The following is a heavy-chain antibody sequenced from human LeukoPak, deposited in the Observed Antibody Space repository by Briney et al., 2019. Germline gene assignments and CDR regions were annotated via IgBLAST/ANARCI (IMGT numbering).Heavy chain of an antibody. CDR2: ISAYNGNT. D-gene: IGHD2-15*01. V-gene: IGHV1-18*01. CDR1: GYTFTSYG. J-gene: IGHJ4*02. Sequence: ASVKVSCKASGYTFTSYGISWVRQAPGQGLEWMGWISAYNGNTNYAQKLQGRVTMTTDTSTSTAYMELRSLRSDDTAVYYCARVSSCSGGSCHIAFDYWGQGTLVTVSS. CDR3: ARVSSCSGGSCHIAFDY.